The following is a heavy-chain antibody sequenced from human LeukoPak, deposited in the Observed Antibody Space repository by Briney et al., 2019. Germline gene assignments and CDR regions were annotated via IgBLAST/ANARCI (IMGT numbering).Heavy chain of an antibody. J-gene: IGHJ6*02. Sequence: GGSLRLSCAASGFTFRNYAMSWVRQAPGKGLEWVSAISGSGGIYYIDSVKGRLTISRDNAKNTLDLQMNSLRVEDTAVYYCAKAAVAGTFFYYGMDVWGQGTTVTVSS. CDR2: ISGSGGI. D-gene: IGHD6-13*01. V-gene: IGHV3-23*01. CDR3: AKAAVAGTFFYYGMDV. CDR1: GFTFRNYA.